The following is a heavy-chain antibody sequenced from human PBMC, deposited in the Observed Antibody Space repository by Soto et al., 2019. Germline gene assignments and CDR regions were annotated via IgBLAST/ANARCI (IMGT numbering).Heavy chain of an antibody. CDR3: ARDWTYRSGGSCYTTYAGYYFDY. V-gene: IGHV1-69*06. D-gene: IGHD2-15*01. CDR1: GGTFSSYA. CDR2: IIPIFGTA. J-gene: IGHJ4*02. Sequence: ASVKVSCKASGGTFSSYAISWVRQAPGQGLEWMGGIIPIFGTANYAQKFQGRVTITADKSTSTAYMELSSLRSEDTAVYYCARDWTYRSGGSCYTTYAGYYFDYWGQGTLVTVSS.